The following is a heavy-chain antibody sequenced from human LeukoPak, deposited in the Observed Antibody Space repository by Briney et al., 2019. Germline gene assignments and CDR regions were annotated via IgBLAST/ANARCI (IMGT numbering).Heavy chain of an antibody. Sequence: SETLSLACTVSGASFSSSDRYWGWIRQPPGKGLAWIGSIYYSGITYHNPSLKSRVTISVDTSNNQFSLKMSSVTAADTAVYFCARHQEGMIRGVLYYMDVWGKGTTVIISS. J-gene: IGHJ6*03. CDR2: IYYSGIT. CDR3: ARHQEGMIRGVLYYMDV. D-gene: IGHD3-10*01. V-gene: IGHV4-39*01. CDR1: GASFSSSDRY.